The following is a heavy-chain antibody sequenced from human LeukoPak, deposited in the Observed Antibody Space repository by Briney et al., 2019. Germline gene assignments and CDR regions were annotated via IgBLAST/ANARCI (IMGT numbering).Heavy chain of an antibody. Sequence: SETLSLNCTVSSRSIFTSNWWSWVRQPPGKGLEWIGQIFHSGSTSYSPSLKSRVTISMDKSKNQISLRLTSVTAADTAVYYCARDRYYDSKGWFDPWGQGTLVTVSS. V-gene: IGHV4-4*02. CDR2: IFHSGST. J-gene: IGHJ5*02. CDR1: SRSIFTSNW. D-gene: IGHD3-22*01. CDR3: ARDRYYDSKGWFDP.